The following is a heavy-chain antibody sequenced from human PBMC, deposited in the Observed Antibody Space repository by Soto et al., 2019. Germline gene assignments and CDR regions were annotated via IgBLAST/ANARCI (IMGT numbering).Heavy chain of an antibody. CDR3: AKGVLSFHYGMEV. Sequence: LRLSCATSGFTFNTYPMTWVRQAPGKGLEWVSSISSTAGRTSSYADSVKGRFAISRDFSDNTVYLQMNNLRVDDTAVYFCAKGVLSFHYGMEVWGQGTTVTVSS. CDR1: GFTFNTYP. D-gene: IGHD3-10*01. CDR2: ISSTAGRTS. J-gene: IGHJ6*02. V-gene: IGHV3-23*01.